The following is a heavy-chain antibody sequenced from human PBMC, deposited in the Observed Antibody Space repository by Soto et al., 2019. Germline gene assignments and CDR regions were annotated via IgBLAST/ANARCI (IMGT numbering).Heavy chain of an antibody. CDR2: ISARNGKR. J-gene: IGHJ4*02. V-gene: IGHV1-18*01. CDR3: AREPDDSKSPAIQY. D-gene: IGHD4-4*01. Sequence: QVQLVQSGAEVKKPGASVRVSCKASGYSFITYGISWVRQAPGQGLAWMGWISARNGKRNYAQKFQGRVTMTTDTLTTTAYMELRSLRSDDTALYYCAREPDDSKSPAIQYWGQGTLVTVSS. CDR1: GYSFITYG.